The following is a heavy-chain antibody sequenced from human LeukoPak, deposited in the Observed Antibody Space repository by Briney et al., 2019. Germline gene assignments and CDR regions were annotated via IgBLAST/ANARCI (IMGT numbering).Heavy chain of an antibody. CDR1: GFSLRTSGMC. V-gene: IGHV2-70*11. Sequence: SGPALVKPTQTLTLTCSFSGFSLRTSGMCVSWIRQPPGKALEWLARIDWDDDKYYSTSLKTRLTISKDTSKNQVVLTMTNMDPVDTATYYCARAFPTVTTFDYWGQGTLVTVSS. CDR2: IDWDDDK. J-gene: IGHJ4*02. D-gene: IGHD4-17*01. CDR3: ARAFPTVTTFDY.